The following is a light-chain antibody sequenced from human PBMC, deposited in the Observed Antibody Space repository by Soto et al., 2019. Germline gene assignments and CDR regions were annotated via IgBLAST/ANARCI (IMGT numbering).Light chain of an antibody. Sequence: QLVLTQSPSASASLGASVNLTCTLSSGHSSYAIAWHQQQPEKGPRYLMNVNSDGSHSKGDGIPDRFSGSSSGAERYLTISSLQSEDEADYYCQTWGTGIRVFGGGTKLTVL. CDR3: QTWGTGIRV. J-gene: IGLJ3*02. V-gene: IGLV4-69*01. CDR2: VNSDGSH. CDR1: SGHSSYA.